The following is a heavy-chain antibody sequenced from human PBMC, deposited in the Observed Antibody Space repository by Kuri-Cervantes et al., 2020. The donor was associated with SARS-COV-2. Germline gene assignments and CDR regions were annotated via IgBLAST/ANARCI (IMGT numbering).Heavy chain of an antibody. Sequence: ESLKISCTVSGGSVSSGSYYWSWIRQPPGKGLEWIGSIYYSGSTYYNPSLKSRVNTSLDTSKNQFSLKLRTVTAADTAVYYCARQMMSSITIFGVVITRNWFDPWGQGTLVTVSS. V-gene: IGHV4-39*01. J-gene: IGHJ5*02. CDR2: IYYSGST. D-gene: IGHD3-3*01. CDR3: ARQMMSSITIFGVVITRNWFDP. CDR1: GGSVSSGSYY.